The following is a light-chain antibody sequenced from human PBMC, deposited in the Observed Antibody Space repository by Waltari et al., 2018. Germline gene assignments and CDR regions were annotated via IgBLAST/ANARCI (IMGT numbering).Light chain of an antibody. J-gene: IGKJ4*01. V-gene: IGKV2-28*01. CDR1: QSLLHSNGYNY. Sequence: DIVMTQSPLSLPVIPGEPASISCRSSQSLLHSNGYNYLDWYLQKPGQSPQLVVYLGSNRASGVPDRFSGSGAATDFTLKISRVEAEDVGVYYCMQALQTPLTLGGGTKVEIK. CDR2: LGS. CDR3: MQALQTPLT.